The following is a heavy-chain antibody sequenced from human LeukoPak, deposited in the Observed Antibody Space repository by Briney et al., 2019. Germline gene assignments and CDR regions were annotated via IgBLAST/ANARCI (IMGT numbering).Heavy chain of an antibody. J-gene: IGHJ4*02. CDR1: GFTFDSYS. V-gene: IGHV3-23*01. D-gene: IGHD6-13*01. CDR3: AKVPLIAAPKHFDY. CDR2: ITGSGGST. Sequence: GGSLRLSCAASGFTFDSYSMNWVRQAPGKGLEWVSAITGSGGSTYYADSVKGRFTISRDNSKNTLYLQMNRLRAEDTAVYYCAKVPLIAAPKHFDYWGQGTLVTVSS.